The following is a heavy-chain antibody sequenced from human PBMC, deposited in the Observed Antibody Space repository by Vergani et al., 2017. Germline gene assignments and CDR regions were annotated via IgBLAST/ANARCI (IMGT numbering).Heavy chain of an antibody. J-gene: IGHJ4*02. D-gene: IGHD2-15*01. V-gene: IGHV4-61*02. CDR2: IHTGGSI. Sequence: QVKLQESGPGLLKPSQTLSLTCTVSGESIRSGSHYWSWIRQPAGKGPEWIGHIHTGGSIDLNPSFKSRVSISVDTSKSKFSLKQNSVTVADTAVYYCATTRPYCTSGSCPAIWGQGTLVTVSS. CDR1: GESIRSGSHY. CDR3: ATTRPYCTSGSCPAI.